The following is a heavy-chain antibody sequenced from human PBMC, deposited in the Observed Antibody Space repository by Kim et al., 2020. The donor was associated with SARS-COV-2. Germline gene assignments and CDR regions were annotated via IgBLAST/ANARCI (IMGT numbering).Heavy chain of an antibody. CDR1: GFSLSTSGMC. CDR3: ARARIAAAGYDY. V-gene: IGHV2-70*11. CDR2: IDWDDDK. D-gene: IGHD6-13*01. J-gene: IGHJ4*02. Sequence: SGPTLVNPTQTLTLTCTFSGFSLSTSGMCVSWIRQPPGKALEWLARIDWDDDKYYSTSLKTRLTISKYTSKNQVVLTMTNMDPVDTATYYCARARIAAAGYDYWGQGTLVTVSS.